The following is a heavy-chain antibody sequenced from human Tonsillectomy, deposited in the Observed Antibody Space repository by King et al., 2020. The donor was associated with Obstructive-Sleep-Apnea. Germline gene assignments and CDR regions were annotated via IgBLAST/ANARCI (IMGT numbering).Heavy chain of an antibody. J-gene: IGHJ5*02. CDR2: VYYSGSA. D-gene: IGHD2-15*01. CDR1: GGSIRSSSYY. CDR3: ARGGGYCTGSPCYLNPWFDP. Sequence: LQLQESGPGLVKPSETLSLRCNVSGGSIRSSSYYWAWIRQPPGKGLEWIGSVYYSGSAYYNPSLKSRVAISVDTSNNQFSLKVISVTAADTAVYYCARGGGYCTGSPCYLNPWFDPWGPGTLVTVFS. V-gene: IGHV4-39*07.